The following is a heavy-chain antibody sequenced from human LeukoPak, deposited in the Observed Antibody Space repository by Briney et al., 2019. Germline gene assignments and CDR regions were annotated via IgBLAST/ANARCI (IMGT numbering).Heavy chain of an antibody. Sequence: GGSLRLSCAASGFTFSSYGMHWVRQAPGKGLEWVAVISYDGSNKYYADSVKGRFTISRDNSKNTLYLQMNSLRAEDTAVYYCARDPCSSTSCQTFDYWGQGTLVTVSS. J-gene: IGHJ4*02. V-gene: IGHV3-30*03. CDR1: GFTFSSYG. CDR2: ISYDGSNK. CDR3: ARDPCSSTSCQTFDY. D-gene: IGHD2-2*01.